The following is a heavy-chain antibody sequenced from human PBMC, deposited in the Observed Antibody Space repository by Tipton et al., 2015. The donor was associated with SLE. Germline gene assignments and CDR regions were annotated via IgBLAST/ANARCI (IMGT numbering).Heavy chain of an antibody. CDR2: IYHSGST. Sequence: TLSLTCAVSGYSISSGYYWGWIRQPPGKGLEWIGSIYHSGSTYYNPSLKSRVTISVDTSKNQFSLKLSSVTAADTDVYYCARVVPYGSHCSGGSCYSDAFDIWGQGTMVTVSS. CDR3: ARVVPYGSHCSGGSCYSDAFDI. V-gene: IGHV4-38-2*01. CDR1: GYSISSGYY. D-gene: IGHD2-15*01. J-gene: IGHJ3*02.